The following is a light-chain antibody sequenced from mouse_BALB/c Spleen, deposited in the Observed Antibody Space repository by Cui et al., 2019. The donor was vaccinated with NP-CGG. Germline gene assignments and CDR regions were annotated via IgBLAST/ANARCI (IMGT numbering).Light chain of an antibody. V-gene: IGLV1*01. Sequence: QGVVTPETAPTTSPGETVTLTCRSSTGAVTTINYANWVQEKPDHLFTGLIGGTNNRAPGVPARFSGSLIGDKAALTITGAQTEDEAIYFCALWYSNHWVFGGGTKLTVL. CDR1: TGAVTTINY. J-gene: IGLJ1*01. CDR2: GTN. CDR3: ALWYSNHWV.